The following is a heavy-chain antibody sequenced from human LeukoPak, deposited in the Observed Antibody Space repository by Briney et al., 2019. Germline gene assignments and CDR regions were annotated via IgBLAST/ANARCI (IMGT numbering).Heavy chain of an antibody. V-gene: IGHV3-30*04. CDR1: GFTFSSYA. CDR2: ISNDVSKK. Sequence: GRSLRLSCAASGFTFSSYAMHWVRQAPGKGLEWVAVISNDVSKKYYADFVKGRFTISRDNPKNTLYLQMNSLRAEDTAVYYCARPADYWGQGTLVTVSS. J-gene: IGHJ4*02. CDR3: ARPADY.